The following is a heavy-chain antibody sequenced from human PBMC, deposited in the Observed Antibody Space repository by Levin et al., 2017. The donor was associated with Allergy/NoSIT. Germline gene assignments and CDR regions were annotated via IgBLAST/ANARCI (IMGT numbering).Heavy chain of an antibody. CDR3: ARTGPLPPDGHYGMDV. J-gene: IGHJ6*02. V-gene: IGHV4-59*01. Sequence: SLTLSLPCSVSGDSIPSYHWSWIRPPPGKGLEWIGYIYYNGSTYYNPSLKSRVTISLDTSKTQFSFKLTSVTAADTAVFYCARTGPLPPDGHYGMDVWGQGTTVIVSS. CDR1: GDSIPSYH. D-gene: IGHD4-17*01. CDR2: IYYNGST.